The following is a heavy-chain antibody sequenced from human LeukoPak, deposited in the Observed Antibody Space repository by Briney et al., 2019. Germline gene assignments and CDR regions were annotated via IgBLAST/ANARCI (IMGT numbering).Heavy chain of an antibody. J-gene: IGHJ4*02. CDR2: VHPEDGET. D-gene: IGHD4-17*01. CDR1: GYTFTSSY. CDR3: VTDLTTIVDPDSFNY. Sequence: ASVKVSCTASGYTFTSSYMHWVRQAPGKGLEWMGRVHPEDGETIYAETFQGRVTITADTSTDTAYMDLRSLTSDDTAIYYCVTDLTTIVDPDSFNYWGQGTLVTVSS. V-gene: IGHV1-69-2*01.